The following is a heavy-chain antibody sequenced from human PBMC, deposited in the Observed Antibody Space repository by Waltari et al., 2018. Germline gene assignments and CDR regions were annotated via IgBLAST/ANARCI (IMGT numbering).Heavy chain of an antibody. Sequence: QVQLQESGPGLVKPSQTLSLTCTVSGGSIRSGAYYWNWVRQPDGRGLEWIGYIYTSGDATYNPSRKSRVTISGDTSKNQLGVRLSCVTAADTAVYYCARGPWEGTWDTYVDSWGQGTLVTVSS. V-gene: IGHV4-61*09. CDR1: GGSIRSGAYY. CDR3: ARGPWEGTWDTYVDS. J-gene: IGHJ5*01. D-gene: IGHD1-26*01. CDR2: IYTSGDA.